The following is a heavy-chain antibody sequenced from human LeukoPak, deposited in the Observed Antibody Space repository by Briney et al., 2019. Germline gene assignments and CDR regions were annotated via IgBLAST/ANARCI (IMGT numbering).Heavy chain of an antibody. D-gene: IGHD1-26*01. V-gene: IGHV3-23*01. CDR3: AKDSYPSGSYYYYFDY. Sequence: GGSLRLSCAASGFTFSSYAMSWVRQAPGKGLEWVSANSGSGVSTYYADSVKGRFTISRDNSKNTLYLQMNSLRAEDTAVYYCAKDSYPSGSYYYYFDYWGQGTLVTVSS. CDR1: GFTFSSYA. J-gene: IGHJ4*02. CDR2: NSGSGVST.